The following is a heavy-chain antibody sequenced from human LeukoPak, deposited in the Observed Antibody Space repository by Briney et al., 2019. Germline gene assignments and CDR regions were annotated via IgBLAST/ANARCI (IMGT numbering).Heavy chain of an antibody. J-gene: IGHJ4*02. Sequence: PSETLSLTCAVYGGSFSGYYWSWIRQPPGKGLEWIGEINHSGSTNYNPSLKSRVTISVDTSKNQFSLKLSSVTAADTAVYYCAGQMATMTVDYWGQGTLVTVSS. D-gene: IGHD5-24*01. CDR3: AGQMATMTVDY. CDR2: INHSGST. V-gene: IGHV4-34*01. CDR1: GGSFSGYY.